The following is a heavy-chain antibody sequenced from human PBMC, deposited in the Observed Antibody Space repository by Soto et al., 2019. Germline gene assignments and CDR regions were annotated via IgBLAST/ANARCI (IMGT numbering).Heavy chain of an antibody. D-gene: IGHD2-2*02. CDR1: GXGFSNYQ. Sequence: GSLRLSCAASGXGFSNYQMNWVRQAPGKGLEWVSYITSSGGATMYADSVKGRFTISRDNAKYSLYLQMNSLRVDDTAVYYCARGDCKTSCYIGFWGQGALVTVSS. CDR2: ITSSGGAT. J-gene: IGHJ4*02. V-gene: IGHV3-48*03. CDR3: ARGDCKTSCYIGF.